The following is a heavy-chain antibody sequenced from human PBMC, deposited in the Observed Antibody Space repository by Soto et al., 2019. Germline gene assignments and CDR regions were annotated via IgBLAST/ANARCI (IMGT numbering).Heavy chain of an antibody. D-gene: IGHD4-17*01. CDR3: ANGGYYFDY. J-gene: IGHJ4*02. CDR1: GGSISSSSYY. CDR2: IYYSGST. V-gene: IGHV4-39*01. Sequence: SETLSLTCTVSGGSISSSSYYWGWIRQPPGKGLEWIGSIYYSGSTYYNPSLKSRVTISVDTSKNQFSLKLSSVTAADTAVYYCANGGYYFDYWGQGTLVTVSS.